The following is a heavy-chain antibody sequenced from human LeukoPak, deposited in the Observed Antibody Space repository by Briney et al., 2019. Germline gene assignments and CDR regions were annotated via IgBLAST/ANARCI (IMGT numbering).Heavy chain of an antibody. D-gene: IGHD6-19*01. Sequence: GGSLRLSCAASGFTFSSYSMNWVRQAPGKGLEWVSSISDSSSYTYYADSLKGRFTISRDNTKNSLYLQMNSLRAEDTAVYYCARDKTVADLDYWGQGTLVTVSS. CDR2: ISDSSSYT. V-gene: IGHV3-21*01. CDR1: GFTFSSYS. J-gene: IGHJ4*02. CDR3: ARDKTVADLDY.